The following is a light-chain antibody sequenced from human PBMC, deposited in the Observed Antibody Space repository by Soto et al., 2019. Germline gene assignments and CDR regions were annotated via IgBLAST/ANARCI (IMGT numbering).Light chain of an antibody. Sequence: DIQMTQSPSSLSASVGDRVTITCRASQNINSYLNWYQQKQGKAPKLLIHITSNLQSGVPSRSSGSGYGTEFTFTISSVHPEDFGTYYCQQSYVNPITFGQGTRLEIK. CDR2: ITS. CDR3: QQSYVNPIT. V-gene: IGKV1-39*01. J-gene: IGKJ5*01. CDR1: QNINSY.